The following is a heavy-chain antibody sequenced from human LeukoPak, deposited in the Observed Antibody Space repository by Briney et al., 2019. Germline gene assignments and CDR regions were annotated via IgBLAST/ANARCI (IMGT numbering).Heavy chain of an antibody. CDR1: GFTFSSYA. CDR2: ISYDGSNK. CDR3: ARDRRVPAAMDYYYCGMDV. D-gene: IGHD2-2*01. V-gene: IGHV3-30*04. Sequence: GGSLRLSCAASGFTFSSYAMHWVRQAPGKGLEWVAVISYDGSNKYYADSVKGRFTISRDNSKNTLYLQMNSLRAEDTAVYYCARDRRVPAAMDYYYCGMDVWGKGTTVTVSS. J-gene: IGHJ6*04.